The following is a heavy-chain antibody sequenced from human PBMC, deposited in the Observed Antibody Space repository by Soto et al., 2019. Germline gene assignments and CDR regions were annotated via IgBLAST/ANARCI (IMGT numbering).Heavy chain of an antibody. Sequence: EVQLVETGGGLIQPGGSLRLSCAASGFTVVSNYMTWVRQAPGKGLEWVSVIYSGGSVYYADSVEGRFTISRDNSKNTVYLQMNSLRAEDTAVYYCARHYADDYGDHTGEGVFRTGWIDNWGQETLVTVSS. CDR3: ARHYADDYGDHTGEGVFRTGWIDN. CDR1: GFTVVSNY. CDR2: IYSGGSV. V-gene: IGHV3-53*02. J-gene: IGHJ4*02. D-gene: IGHD4-17*01.